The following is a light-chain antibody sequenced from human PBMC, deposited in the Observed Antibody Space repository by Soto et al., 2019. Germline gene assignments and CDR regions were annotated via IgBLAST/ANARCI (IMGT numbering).Light chain of an antibody. J-gene: IGKJ1*01. CDR2: GAS. V-gene: IGKV3-20*01. CDR1: QSVASSS. Sequence: EIVLTQSSGTLSLSPVERATLSCRASQSVASSSIAWYQQRLGQAPRLLIYGASNRATGIPDRFSGSGSGTDFTLTFSRLDPEDFAVYYCQHYGGSQGTFGQGTKVDIK. CDR3: QHYGGSQGT.